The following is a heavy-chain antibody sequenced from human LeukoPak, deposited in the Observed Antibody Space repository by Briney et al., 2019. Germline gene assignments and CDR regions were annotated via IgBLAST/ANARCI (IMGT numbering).Heavy chain of an antibody. V-gene: IGHV3-23*01. Sequence: GGSLRLSCAASGFTFSSYGMSWVRQAPGKGLEWVSAISGSGGSTYYADSVKGRFTISRDNSKNTLYLQMNSLRAEDTAVYYCAKARGGDYGDYVIFDYWGQGTPVTVSS. CDR2: ISGSGGST. J-gene: IGHJ4*02. CDR3: AKARGGDYGDYVIFDY. D-gene: IGHD4-17*01. CDR1: GFTFSSYG.